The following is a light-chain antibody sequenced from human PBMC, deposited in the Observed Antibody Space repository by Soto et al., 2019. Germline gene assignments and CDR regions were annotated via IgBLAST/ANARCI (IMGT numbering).Light chain of an antibody. V-gene: IGKV3-20*01. CDR2: XAS. CDR1: QGIXDT. J-gene: IGKJ1*01. CDR3: HPYGRLGT. Sequence: TKYAAAVSVAAGGRATLSCRASQGIXDTLAWYERKPGQAPRFLIHXASRSATGLPARFSGSGCGTDFTITISRLAPEDAAVYYCHPYGRLGTLGQGTKLDIK.